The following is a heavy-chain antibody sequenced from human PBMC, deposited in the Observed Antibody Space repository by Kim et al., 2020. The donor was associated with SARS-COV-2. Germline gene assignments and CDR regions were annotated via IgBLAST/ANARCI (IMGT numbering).Heavy chain of an antibody. D-gene: IGHD6-13*01. Sequence: TYYNPSLKGRVTISVDTCKNQVSLKLSSVTAAGTAVYYCARGAAAGFDYWGQGSLVTVSS. J-gene: IGHJ4*02. CDR2: T. V-gene: IGHV4-39*01. CDR3: ARGAAAGFDY.